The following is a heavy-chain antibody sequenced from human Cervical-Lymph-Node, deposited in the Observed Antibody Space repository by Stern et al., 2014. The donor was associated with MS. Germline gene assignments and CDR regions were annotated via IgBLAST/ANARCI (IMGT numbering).Heavy chain of an antibody. CDR2: IYPDASDT. Sequence: VQLVQSGAEVKKPGESLKISCKGSGYSFTRFWIGWVRQMPGKGLEWMWIIYPDASDTRYSPSLQGQVTISTDKSISTAYLQWSSLKASDTAMYYCARHGTGTTWGFDFWGQGTLVTVSS. D-gene: IGHD1-1*01. J-gene: IGHJ4*02. CDR3: ARHGTGTTWGFDF. CDR1: GYSFTRFW. V-gene: IGHV5-51*01.